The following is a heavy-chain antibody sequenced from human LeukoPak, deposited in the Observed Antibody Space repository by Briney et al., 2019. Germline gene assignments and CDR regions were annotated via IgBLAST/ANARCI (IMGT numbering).Heavy chain of an antibody. CDR3: AREGYSSGWFYFDY. V-gene: IGHV3-64*01. J-gene: IGHJ4*02. Sequence: GGSLRLSCAASGFTFSSYAMHWVRQAPGKGLECVSAISSNGGSTYYANSVKGRFTISRDNSKSTLYLQMGSLRAEDMAVYYCAREGYSSGWFYFDYWGQGTLVTVSS. D-gene: IGHD6-19*01. CDR1: GFTFSSYA. CDR2: ISSNGGST.